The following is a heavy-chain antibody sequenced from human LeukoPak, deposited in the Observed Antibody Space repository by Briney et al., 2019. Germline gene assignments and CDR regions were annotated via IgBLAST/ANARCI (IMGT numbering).Heavy chain of an antibody. D-gene: IGHD6-25*01. CDR1: GFSLSTSGTG. Sequence: SGPMLVRPTQTLTLTCTFSGFSLSTSGTGVGWIRQPPGKALEWLALIYWDDDKRYMPSLKTRLTITKDTSKNQVVLTMANMDPLDTATYYCGHRPRAGFSDCFDHWGQGTLVTVSS. V-gene: IGHV2-5*02. J-gene: IGHJ4*02. CDR2: IYWDDDK. CDR3: GHRPRAGFSDCFDH.